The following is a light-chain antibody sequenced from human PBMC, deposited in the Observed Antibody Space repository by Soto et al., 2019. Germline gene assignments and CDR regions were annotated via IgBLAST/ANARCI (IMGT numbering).Light chain of an antibody. J-gene: IGLJ1*01. Sequence: QSALTQPASVSGSTGTSITISCTGRGRDIGAYHYVSWYQQHPGKAPKLIIYEVENRPSGVSNRFAAAKSAFTASLTISGLQAEDEADYYCSSYTTSYLEVFGHGTKVTDL. CDR1: GRDIGAYHY. CDR2: EVE. V-gene: IGLV2-14*01. CDR3: SSYTTSYLEV.